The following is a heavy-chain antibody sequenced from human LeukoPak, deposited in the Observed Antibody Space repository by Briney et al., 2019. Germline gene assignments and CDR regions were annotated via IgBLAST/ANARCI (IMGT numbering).Heavy chain of an antibody. V-gene: IGHV1-18*01. Sequence: ASVKVSCKASGYTFTSYGISWVRQAPGQGLEWMGWISAYNGNTNYAQKLQGRVTMTTDTSTSTAYMELSRLRSDDTAVYYCARDKRRTMVRGVIITFNYWGQGTLVTVSS. CDR2: ISAYNGNT. CDR3: ARDKRRTMVRGVIITFNY. J-gene: IGHJ4*02. CDR1: GYTFTSYG. D-gene: IGHD3-10*01.